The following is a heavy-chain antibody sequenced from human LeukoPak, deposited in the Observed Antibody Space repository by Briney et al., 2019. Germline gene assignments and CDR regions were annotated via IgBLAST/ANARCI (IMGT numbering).Heavy chain of an antibody. CDR2: LYSRGTP. CDR1: GDSISSYY. CDR3: ARHASWFGP. Sequence: NSSETLSLTCTVSGDSISSYYWSWIRQPPGKGLEWIGSLYSRGTPYHNPSLGGRVTISIDESKNQISLKLNSVTAADTAVYYCARHASWFGPWGQGTLVTVSS. J-gene: IGHJ5*02. V-gene: IGHV4-59*04.